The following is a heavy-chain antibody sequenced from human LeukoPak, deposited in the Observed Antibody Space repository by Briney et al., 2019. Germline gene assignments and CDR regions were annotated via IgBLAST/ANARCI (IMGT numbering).Heavy chain of an antibody. J-gene: IGHJ4*02. CDR2: IRWNSGSI. Sequence: PGGALRLACAASVFTFDDYAMHWGRQAPGKGLEWVSGIRWNSGSIGYADSVKGRFTSSRENAKSSLYPQMNSLRAEDTALYYCATSSSWGQGTLVTVSS. V-gene: IGHV3-9*01. CDR1: VFTFDDYA. CDR3: ATSSS. D-gene: IGHD6-13*01.